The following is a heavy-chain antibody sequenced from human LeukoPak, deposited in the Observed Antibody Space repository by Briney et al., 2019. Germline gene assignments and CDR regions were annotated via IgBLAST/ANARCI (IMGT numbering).Heavy chain of an antibody. V-gene: IGHV3-21*04. J-gene: IGHJ4*02. CDR1: GFTFSSYS. CDR3: AKDSRPTVTTHYDY. CDR2: ISRSSSFI. D-gene: IGHD4-17*01. Sequence: GGSLRLSCAASGFTFSSYSMNWVRQAPGKGLEWVSSISRSSSFIYYADSVKGRFTISRDNAKNSLYLQMNSLRAEDTALYYCAKDSRPTVTTHYDYWGQGTLVTVSS.